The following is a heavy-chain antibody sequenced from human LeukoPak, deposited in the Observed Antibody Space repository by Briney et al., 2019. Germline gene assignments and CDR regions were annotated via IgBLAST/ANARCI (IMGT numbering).Heavy chain of an antibody. J-gene: IGHJ4*02. V-gene: IGHV3-23*01. Sequence: GGSLRLSCAASGFTFNDYAMSWVRPAAGKGLEWVAGISDTGRRTYYTDSVKGRFAISRDDSKKTGSLQMNTLRAEDTAIYFCARHDSFIPYWGQGTLVTVSS. CDR1: GFTFNDYA. D-gene: IGHD3-16*02. CDR2: ISDTGRRT. CDR3: ARHDSFIPY.